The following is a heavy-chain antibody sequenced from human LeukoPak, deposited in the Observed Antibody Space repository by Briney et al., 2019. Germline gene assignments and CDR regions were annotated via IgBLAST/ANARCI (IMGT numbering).Heavy chain of an antibody. CDR1: GGSISSGGYY. J-gene: IGHJ4*02. V-gene: IGHV4-31*03. Sequence: SGTLCLTCTVPGGSISSGGYYWSWIRQHPGKGLEWIGYIYYSGSTYYNPSLKSRVTISVDTSKNQFSLKLSSVTAADTAVYYCARAPYSGYGYFDYWGQGTLVTVSS. D-gene: IGHD5-12*01. CDR2: IYYSGST. CDR3: ARAPYSGYGYFDY.